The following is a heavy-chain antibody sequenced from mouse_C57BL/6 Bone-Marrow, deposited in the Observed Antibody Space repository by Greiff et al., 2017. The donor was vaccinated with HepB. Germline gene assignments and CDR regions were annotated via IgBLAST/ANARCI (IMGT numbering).Heavy chain of an antibody. V-gene: IGHV5-12*01. CDR3: ARQGAYYFDY. CDR2: ISNGGGST. Sequence: DVKLVESGGGLVQPGGSLKLSCAASGFTFSDYYMYWVRQTPEKRLEWVAYISNGGGSTYYPATVKGRFTISRDNPKNTLYLQMSRLKSEDTAMYYCARQGAYYFDYWGQGTTLTVSS. CDR1: GFTFSDYY. J-gene: IGHJ2*01.